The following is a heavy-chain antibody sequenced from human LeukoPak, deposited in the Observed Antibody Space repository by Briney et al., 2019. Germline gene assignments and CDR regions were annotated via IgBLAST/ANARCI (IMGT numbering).Heavy chain of an antibody. J-gene: IGHJ4*02. V-gene: IGHV3-30-3*01. CDR2: ISYDGSNK. Sequence: GGSLRLSCAASGFTFSSYAMHWVRQAPGKGLQWVAVISYDGSNKYYADSVKGRFTISRDNSKNTLYLQMNSLRAEDTAVYYCARDPTAYYDSSGYLDYWGQGTLVTVSS. CDR3: ARDPTAYYDSSGYLDY. D-gene: IGHD3-22*01. CDR1: GFTFSSYA.